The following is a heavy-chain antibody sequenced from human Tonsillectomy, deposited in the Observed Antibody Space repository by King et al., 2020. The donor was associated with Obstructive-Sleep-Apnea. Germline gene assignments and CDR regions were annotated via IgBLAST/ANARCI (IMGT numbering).Heavy chain of an antibody. V-gene: IGHV3-30*02. J-gene: IGHJ4*02. D-gene: IGHD3-9*01. CDR1: GFTFSSYG. CDR3: AKDPDYDILTGSGDY. Sequence: VQLVESGGGVVQPGGSLRLSCAASGFTFSSYGMHWVRQAPGKGLEWVAFIRYDGRNKYYADSVKGRFTISSDNSKNTLYLQMNSLRAEDTAVYCCAKDPDYDILTGSGDYWGQGTLVTVSS. CDR2: IRYDGRNK.